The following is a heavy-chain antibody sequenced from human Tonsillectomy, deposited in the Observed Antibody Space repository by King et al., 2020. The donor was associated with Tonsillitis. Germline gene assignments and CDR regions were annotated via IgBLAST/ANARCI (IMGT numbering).Heavy chain of an antibody. J-gene: IGHJ6*02. D-gene: IGHD3-10*01. V-gene: IGHV1-69*01. CDR3: ARDRKGIRGTNVFYYYSMDV. CDR1: GDPFSSYA. Sequence: HVQLVESGAEVKKPGSSVKVSCKASGDPFSSYAVGWVRQAPGHGLEWMGGIIPLFGVPNYAQKFQDRVTIIADESTSTVYMELSSLRSEDTAIYYCARDRKGIRGTNVFYYYSMDVWGHGTTVTVSS. CDR2: IIPLFGVP.